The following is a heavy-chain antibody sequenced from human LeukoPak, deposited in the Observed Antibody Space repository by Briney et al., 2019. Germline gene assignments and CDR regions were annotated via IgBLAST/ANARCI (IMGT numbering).Heavy chain of an antibody. D-gene: IGHD5-18*01. Sequence: SETLSLTCTVSGGSISSYYWSWIRQPAGKGLEWIGRIYTSGSTNYNPSLKSRVTISVDTSKNQFSLKVSSVTAADTAVYYCARHPRTGYSFASNFDYWGHGTLVTVSS. CDR3: ARHPRTGYSFASNFDY. J-gene: IGHJ4*01. CDR1: GGSISSYY. CDR2: IYTSGST. V-gene: IGHV4-4*07.